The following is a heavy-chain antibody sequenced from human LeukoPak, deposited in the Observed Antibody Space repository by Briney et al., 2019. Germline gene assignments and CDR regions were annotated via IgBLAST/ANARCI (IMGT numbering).Heavy chain of an antibody. D-gene: IGHD2-15*01. CDR1: GLTFRNYW. Sequence: AGSLRLSCADSGLTFRNYWMHWVRQAPGKGLVWVARINSDGSSTSYADSVKGRFTISRDNAKNTLYLQMNSLRAEDTAVYYCARGGYCSGGSCYRIDPWGQGTLVTVSS. V-gene: IGHV3-74*01. J-gene: IGHJ5*02. CDR2: INSDGSST. CDR3: ARGGYCSGGSCYRIDP.